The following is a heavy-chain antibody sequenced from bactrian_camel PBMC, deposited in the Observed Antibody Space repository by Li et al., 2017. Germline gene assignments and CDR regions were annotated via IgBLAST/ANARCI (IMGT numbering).Heavy chain of an antibody. V-gene: IGHV3S55*01. CDR2: VDSEGKT. J-gene: IGHJ4*01. CDR3: AATEVSRTGYMSGERPLKDDKYPY. CDR1: GDSYKEYC. Sequence: HVQLVESGGGSVQAGGSLRLSCQASGDSYKEYCMGWFRQAPGKEREGVAAVDSEGKTRYAESGKGRFTISKANAETTLYLQMDRLQPEDTALYFCAATEVSRTGYMSGERPLKDDKYPYWGQGTQVTVS. D-gene: IGHD2*01.